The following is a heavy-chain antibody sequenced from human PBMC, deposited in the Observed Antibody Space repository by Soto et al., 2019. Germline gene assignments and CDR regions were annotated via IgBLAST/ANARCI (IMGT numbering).Heavy chain of an antibody. J-gene: IGHJ3*01. CDR1: GFTFSTYC. CDR2: ISATSTYI. D-gene: IGHD1-26*01. Sequence: EVQLVESGGGLVKAGGSLRLSCAASGFTFSTYCMNWVRQAPGKGLEWVSSISATSTYIYYADSEKGRFSISRDNAKNSLYLQINSLIAEDTAVYYCVRDFSRIVGATADAFDVWGQGTMVTVSS. V-gene: IGHV3-21*01. CDR3: VRDFSRIVGATADAFDV.